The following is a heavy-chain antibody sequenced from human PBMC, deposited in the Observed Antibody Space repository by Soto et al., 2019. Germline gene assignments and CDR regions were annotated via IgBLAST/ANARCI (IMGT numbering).Heavy chain of an antibody. J-gene: IGHJ5*02. CDR1: GFDFSNYW. CDR3: ARDQTTGDWFDA. D-gene: IGHD4-17*01. Sequence: GGSLRLSCGASGFDFSNYWMHWVRQAPGKGLVWVSRINGDGSDIKYADSVKGRFTISRDNAKNTVYLQMNSLRADDTAVYYCARDQTTGDWFDAWGQGALVTAPQ. CDR2: INGDGSDI. V-gene: IGHV3-74*03.